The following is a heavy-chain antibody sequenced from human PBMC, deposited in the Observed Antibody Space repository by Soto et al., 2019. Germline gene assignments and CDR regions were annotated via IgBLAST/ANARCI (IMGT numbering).Heavy chain of an antibody. CDR3: AKDKYSSSSPAFDS. J-gene: IGHJ4*02. CDR2: ISWNSGSI. CDR1: GFTFDDYA. Sequence: PGGSLRLSCAASGFTFDDYAMHWVRQAPGKGLEWVSGISWNSGSIGYADSVKGRFTISRDNAKNSLYLQMNSLRAEDTALYYCAKDKYSSSSPAFDSWGQGTLVTVSS. D-gene: IGHD6-6*01. V-gene: IGHV3-9*01.